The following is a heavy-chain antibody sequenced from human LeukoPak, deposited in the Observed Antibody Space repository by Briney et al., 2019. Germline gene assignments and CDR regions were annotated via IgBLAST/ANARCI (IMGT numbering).Heavy chain of an antibody. D-gene: IGHD3-10*01. Sequence: PSETLSLTCAVYGGSFSGYYWSWIRQPPGRGLEWIGEINHSGSTNYNPSLKSRVTISVDTSKNQFSLKLSSVTAADTAVYYCGRNKNDPSPASGREFWGQGPTVT. CDR2: INHSGST. J-gene: IGHJ4*02. V-gene: IGHV4-34*01. CDR3: GRNKNDPSPASGREF. CDR1: GGSFSGYY.